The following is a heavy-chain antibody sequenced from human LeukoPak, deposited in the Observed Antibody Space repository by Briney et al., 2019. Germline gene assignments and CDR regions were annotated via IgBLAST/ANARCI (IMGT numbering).Heavy chain of an antibody. Sequence: PGGSLRLSCAASGSTFSSYAMSWVRQAPGKGLEWVSAISGSGGSTYYADSVKGRFTISRDNSKNTLYLQMNSLRAEDTAVYYCAKKSWVVTAAIDYWGQGTLVTVSS. D-gene: IGHD2-21*02. CDR2: ISGSGGST. V-gene: IGHV3-23*01. J-gene: IGHJ4*02. CDR3: AKKSWVVTAAIDY. CDR1: GSTFSSYA.